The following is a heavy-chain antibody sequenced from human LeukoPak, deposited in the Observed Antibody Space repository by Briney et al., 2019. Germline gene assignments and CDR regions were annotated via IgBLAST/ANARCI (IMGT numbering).Heavy chain of an antibody. J-gene: IGHJ5*02. D-gene: IGHD3-22*01. Sequence: GGSLRLSCAASGFKFGDYGMSWVRQAPGKGLEWVCDINWNGAWTGYADSVKGRFTISRDNAKNSLYLQMSSLRAEDTALYYCAGYYYDSSRGFDLWGQGTLVTVSA. V-gene: IGHV3-20*04. CDR1: GFKFGDYG. CDR3: AGYYYDSSRGFDL. CDR2: INWNGAWT.